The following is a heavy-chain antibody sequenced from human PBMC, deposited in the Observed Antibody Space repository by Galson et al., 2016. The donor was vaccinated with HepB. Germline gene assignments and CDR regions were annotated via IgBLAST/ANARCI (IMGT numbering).Heavy chain of an antibody. CDR2: INSDGSTT. J-gene: IGHJ5*02. Sequence: HWVRQAPGKGLVWVSRINSDGSTTSYADFVKGRFTISRDNSKNTLYLQMNSLRAEDTAVYYCAKLSVGTLFDPWGQGTLVTVS. D-gene: IGHD4-23*01. CDR3: AKLSVGTLFDP. V-gene: IGHV3-74*01.